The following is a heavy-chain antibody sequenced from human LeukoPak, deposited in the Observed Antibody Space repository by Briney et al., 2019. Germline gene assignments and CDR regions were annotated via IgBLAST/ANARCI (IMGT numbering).Heavy chain of an antibody. CDR3: ARGELGDSSGFSFFDY. J-gene: IGHJ4*02. CDR2: VIAIFGRV. CDR1: RGTFSSYG. Sequence: SVKVSCKASRGTFSSYGIGWVRQAPGQGLEWMGGVIAIFGRVRYGQKFQGRATITTDESTSTAYMELSSLTSEDTGVYYCARGELGDSSGFSFFDYWGQGTLVTVSS. V-gene: IGHV1-69*05. D-gene: IGHD3-22*01.